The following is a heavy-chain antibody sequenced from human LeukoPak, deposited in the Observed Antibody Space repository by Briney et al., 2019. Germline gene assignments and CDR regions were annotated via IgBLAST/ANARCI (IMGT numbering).Heavy chain of an antibody. CDR2: INPNSGGT. CDR1: GYTFTGYY. CDR3: ARSSRNTYDILTGYSYYFDY. V-gene: IGHV1-2*02. D-gene: IGHD3-9*01. Sequence: ASVKVSCKASGYTFTGYYMHWVRQAPGQGLEWMGWINPNSGGTNYAQKFQGRVTMTRDTSISTAYMELSRLRSDDTAVYYCARSSRNTYDILTGYSYYFDYWGQGTLVTVSS. J-gene: IGHJ4*02.